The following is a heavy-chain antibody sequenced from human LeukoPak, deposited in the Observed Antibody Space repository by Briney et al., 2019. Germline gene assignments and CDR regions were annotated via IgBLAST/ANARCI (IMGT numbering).Heavy chain of an antibody. D-gene: IGHD5-18*01. CDR1: GGSISNYY. CDR3: ARGSGYSYGYPFDY. J-gene: IGHJ4*02. Sequence: KASETLSLTCIVSGGSISNYYWSWIRQPAGKGLEWIGRIYTSGSTNYNPSLKSRVTMSVDTSKNQFSLKLTSVSAADTAVYYCARGSGYSYGYPFDYWGQGTLVTVSS. V-gene: IGHV4-4*07. CDR2: IYTSGST.